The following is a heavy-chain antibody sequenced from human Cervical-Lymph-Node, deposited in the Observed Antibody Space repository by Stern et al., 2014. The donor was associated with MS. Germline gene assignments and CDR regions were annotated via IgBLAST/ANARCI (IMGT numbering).Heavy chain of an antibody. V-gene: IGHV4-31*03. D-gene: IGHD2-2*01. CDR1: GGSISSGGYY. J-gene: IGHJ5*02. Sequence: QLQLQESGPGLVKPSQTLSLTCTVSGGSISSGGYYWSWIRPHPGQGLEWIGYIYYSWSTYHNPSLMSRSTISVVTSPKHFSLKLSSVTAADTAVYYCAREYCSSTSCYQWFDPWGQGTLVTVSS. CDR3: AREYCSSTSCYQWFDP. CDR2: IYYSWST.